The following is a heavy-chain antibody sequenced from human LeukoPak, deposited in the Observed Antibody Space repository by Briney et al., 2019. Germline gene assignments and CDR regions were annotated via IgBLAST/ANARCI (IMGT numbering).Heavy chain of an antibody. CDR2: INPNTGGT. Sequence: ASVKVSCKASGYTFTGYFVHWVRQAPGQGLQWMGWINPNTGGTNYAQKFQGRVTMTRDTSISTAYMDLTRLTSDDTAVYYCARANPYDNKGYSPELRYWGQGTLVTVSS. CDR1: GYTFTGYF. CDR3: ARANPYDNKGYSPELRY. V-gene: IGHV1-2*02. D-gene: IGHD3-10*01. J-gene: IGHJ4*02.